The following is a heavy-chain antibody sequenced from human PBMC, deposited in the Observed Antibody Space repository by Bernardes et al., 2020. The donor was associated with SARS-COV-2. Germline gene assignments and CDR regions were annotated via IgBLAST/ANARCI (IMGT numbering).Heavy chain of an antibody. D-gene: IGHD5-18*01. CDR3: ARDPDTPMDAANDI. CDR2: ISADSGNR. CDR1: GYTFTNYA. Sequence: ASVKVSCKASGYTFTNYAISWVRQAPGQGLEWMGWISADSGNRNYAQNLKDRITMTTDTSTSTAYMELRNLRSDDTAMYYCARDPDTPMDAANDIWGQGTMVTVSS. V-gene: IGHV1-18*04. J-gene: IGHJ3*02.